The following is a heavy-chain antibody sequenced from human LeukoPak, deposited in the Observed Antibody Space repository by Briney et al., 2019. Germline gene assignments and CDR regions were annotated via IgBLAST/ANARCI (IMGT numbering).Heavy chain of an antibody. J-gene: IGHJ6*02. CDR3: ARDSEPKTMDV. CDR2: IYPGDSET. D-gene: IGHD1-14*01. CDR1: GYRFAAFW. Sequence: GESLKISCKGSGYRFAAFWMAWVRQMTGKGVEWMGMIYPGDSETRYSPSFQGQVTISADTSVSTAYVQWSSLNASDTAIYYCARDSEPKTMDVWGQGTTVTVSS. V-gene: IGHV5-51*01.